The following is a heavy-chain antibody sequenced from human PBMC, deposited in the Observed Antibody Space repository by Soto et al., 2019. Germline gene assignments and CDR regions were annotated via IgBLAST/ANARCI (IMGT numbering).Heavy chain of an antibody. J-gene: IGHJ6*02. V-gene: IGHV1-69*13. CDR1: GGTFSSYA. CDR2: IIPIFGTA. CDR3: ARSVPAATRYYYYGMEV. Sequence: ASVKVSCKASGGTFSSYAISWVRQAPGQGLEWMGGIIPIFGTANYAQKFQGRVTITADESTSTAYMELSSLRSEDTAVYYCARSVPAATRYYYYGMEVWGQGTTGSVSS. D-gene: IGHD2-2*01.